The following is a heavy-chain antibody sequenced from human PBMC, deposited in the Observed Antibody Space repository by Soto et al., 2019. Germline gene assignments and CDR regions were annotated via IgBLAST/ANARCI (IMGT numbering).Heavy chain of an antibody. CDR3: ARDVTSSGYYNLNPRGFDP. V-gene: IGHV3-21*01. CDR2: ISSSSTYI. D-gene: IGHD3-22*01. J-gene: IGHJ5*02. CDR1: GFTFSSYA. Sequence: EVQLVESGGGLVKPGGSLRLSCAASGFTFSSYAMNWVRQAPGRGLEWVSSISSSSTYISYADSVKGRFTISRDNAKNSLYLQMNSLSAEDTAVYYCARDVTSSGYYNLNPRGFDPWGQGTLVTVSS.